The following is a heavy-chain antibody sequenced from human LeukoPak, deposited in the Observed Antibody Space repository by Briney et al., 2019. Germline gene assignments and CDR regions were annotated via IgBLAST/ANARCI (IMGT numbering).Heavy chain of an antibody. V-gene: IGHV4-61*05. J-gene: IGHJ4*02. CDR1: GISIRSSSYS. Sequence: SETLSLTCTVSGISIRSSSYSWGWIRQPPGKGLEWIGFIYYSGTTNYNPSLKSRVTISVDTSRTQLSLKLSSVTAADTAVYYCARSIHFSGWYYDYWGQGTLVTVSS. CDR3: ARSIHFSGWYYDY. D-gene: IGHD6-19*01. CDR2: IYYSGTT.